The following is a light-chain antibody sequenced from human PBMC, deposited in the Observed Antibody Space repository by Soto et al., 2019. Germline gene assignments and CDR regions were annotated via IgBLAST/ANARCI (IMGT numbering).Light chain of an antibody. J-gene: IGLJ1*01. V-gene: IGLV2-14*03. CDR1: SSDVAEYKY. Sequence: QSVLTQPASVSGSPGQSITISCTETSSDVAEYKYVSWYQQHPGRAPKLIIYDVSSRPSGVSNRFSGSKSGSTASLTISGLQAEDEADYYCSAYTTSIALYVFGPGTKVTVL. CDR2: DVS. CDR3: SAYTTSIALYV.